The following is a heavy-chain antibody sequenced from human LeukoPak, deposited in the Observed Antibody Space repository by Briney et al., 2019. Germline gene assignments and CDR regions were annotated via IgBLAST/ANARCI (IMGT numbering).Heavy chain of an antibody. D-gene: IGHD3-3*01. V-gene: IGHV3-23*01. CDR1: EVILSSYA. CDR2: ISGNGAHP. Sequence: GGSLRLSCEASEVILSSYAMSWVRQAPGKGLEWVSSISGNGAHPYYADSVRGRFTISRDFSRNAVYLQMSSLRVEDTAEYFCAKAIENRGYYFERGADFWGQGTMVTVSS. CDR3: AKAIENRGYYFERGADF. J-gene: IGHJ4*02.